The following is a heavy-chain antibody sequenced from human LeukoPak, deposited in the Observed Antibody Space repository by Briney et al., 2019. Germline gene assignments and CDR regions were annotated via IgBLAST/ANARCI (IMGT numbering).Heavy chain of an antibody. CDR3: ARDIDEIMITFGGVEVFDY. D-gene: IGHD3-16*01. CDR2: ISSSGSTI. V-gene: IGHV3-11*04. J-gene: IGHJ4*02. Sequence: PGGSLRLSCAASGFTFSDYYMSWIRQAPGKGLEWVSYISSSGSTIYYADSVKGRFTISRDNAKNSLYLQMNSLRAEDTAVYYCARDIDEIMITFGGVEVFDYWGQGTLVTVSS. CDR1: GFTFSDYY.